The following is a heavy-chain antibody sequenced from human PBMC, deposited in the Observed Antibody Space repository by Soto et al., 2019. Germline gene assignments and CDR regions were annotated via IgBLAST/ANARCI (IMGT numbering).Heavy chain of an antibody. D-gene: IGHD3-10*01. Sequence: SETLSLTCSVSGYSIRSGYYWGWVRQAPGKGLEWLGSVYHNGIMFHNPSFQSRVTISVDTSKNQFSLNLRSVTAAATAVYYCAALWFGELAFNYWGHGILVTVSS. CDR3: AALWFGELAFNY. J-gene: IGHJ4*01. CDR2: VYHNGIM. V-gene: IGHV4-38-2*02. CDR1: GYSIRSGYY.